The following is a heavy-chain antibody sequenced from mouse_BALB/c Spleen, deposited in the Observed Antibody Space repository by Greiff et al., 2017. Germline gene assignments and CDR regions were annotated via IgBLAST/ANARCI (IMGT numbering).Heavy chain of an antibody. J-gene: IGHJ3*01. CDR1: GFNIKDTY. D-gene: IGHD2-1*01. V-gene: IGHV14-3*02. CDR2: IDPANGNT. CDR3: ARWVTTVAY. Sequence: EVKLVESGAELVKPGASVKLSCTASGFNIKDTYMHWVKQRPEQGLEWIGRIDPANGNTKYDPKFQGKATITADTSSNTAYLQLSSLTSEDTAVYYCARWVTTVAYWGQGTLVTVSA.